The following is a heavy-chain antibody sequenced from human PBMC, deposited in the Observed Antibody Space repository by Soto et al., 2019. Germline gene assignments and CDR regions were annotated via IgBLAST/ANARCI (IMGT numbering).Heavy chain of an antibody. CDR3: AGAVSDFDVRRYRTSYFDQ. CDR1: GASVSTGVYY. D-gene: IGHD3-10*02. J-gene: IGHJ4*02. V-gene: IGHV4-31*02. Sequence: TLCLTCTVSGASVSTGVYYWTWIRQHPGKGLEWIGYIDNSGSTYYNPSLTGRVDISVDTSKNQFSLNLQSLTAADTAFYYCAGAVSDFDVRRYRTSYFDQWGQG. CDR2: IDNSGST.